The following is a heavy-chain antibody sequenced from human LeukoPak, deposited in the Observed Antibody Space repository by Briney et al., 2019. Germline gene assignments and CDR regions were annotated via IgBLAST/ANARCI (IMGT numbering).Heavy chain of an antibody. CDR3: ASPWPDFWSGYYDY. Sequence: SVKVSCKASGGTFSSSAISWVRQAPGQGLEWMGGIIPIFGTANYAQKFQGRVTITTDESTSTAYMELSSLRSEDTAVYYCASPWPDFWSGYYDYWGQGTLVTVSS. J-gene: IGHJ4*02. CDR2: IIPIFGTA. D-gene: IGHD3-3*01. V-gene: IGHV1-69*05. CDR1: GGTFSSSA.